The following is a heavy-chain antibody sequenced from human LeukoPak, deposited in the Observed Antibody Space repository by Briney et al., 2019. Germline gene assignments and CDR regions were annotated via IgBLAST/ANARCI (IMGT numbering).Heavy chain of an antibody. CDR1: GGSISSYY. D-gene: IGHD3-22*01. Sequence: SETLSLTCTVSGGSISSYYWSWIRQPPGKGLEWIGYIYYSGSTNYNPSLKSRVTISVDTSKNQFSLKLSSVTAADTAVYYCARDGSSGYTPFDYWGQGILVTVSS. J-gene: IGHJ4*02. CDR3: ARDGSSGYTPFDY. CDR2: IYYSGST. V-gene: IGHV4-59*01.